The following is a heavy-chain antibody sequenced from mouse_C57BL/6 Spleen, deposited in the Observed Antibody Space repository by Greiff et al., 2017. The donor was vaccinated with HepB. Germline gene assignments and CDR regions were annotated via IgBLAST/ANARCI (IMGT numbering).Heavy chain of an antibody. CDR2: INPSTGGT. CDR1: GYSFTGYY. Sequence: EVQLQQSGPELVKPGASVKISCKASGYSFTGYYMNWVKQSPEKSLEWIGEINPSTGGTTYNQKFKAKATLTVDKSSSTAYMQLKSLTSEDSAVYYCARRHYGSSFDVWGTGTTVTVSS. CDR3: ARRHYGSSFDV. J-gene: IGHJ1*03. V-gene: IGHV1-42*01. D-gene: IGHD1-1*01.